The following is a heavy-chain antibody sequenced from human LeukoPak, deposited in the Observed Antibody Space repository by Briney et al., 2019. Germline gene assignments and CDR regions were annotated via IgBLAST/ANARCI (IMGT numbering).Heavy chain of an antibody. Sequence: SETLSLTCAVYGGSFSGYYWSWIRQPPGKGLEWIGEINHSGSTNYNPSLKSRVTISVDTSKNQSSLKLSSVTAADTAVYYCARLCVYYDSSGYFDYWGQGTLVTVSS. CDR2: INHSGST. J-gene: IGHJ4*02. D-gene: IGHD3-22*01. V-gene: IGHV4-34*01. CDR1: GGSFSGYY. CDR3: ARLCVYYDSSGYFDY.